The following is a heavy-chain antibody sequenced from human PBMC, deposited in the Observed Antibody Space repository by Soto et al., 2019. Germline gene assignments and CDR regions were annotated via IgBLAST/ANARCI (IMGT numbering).Heavy chain of an antibody. J-gene: IGHJ3*02. CDR3: ARGWIAARPWAFDI. D-gene: IGHD6-6*01. V-gene: IGHV1-69*13. Sequence: SVKVSCKASGGTFSSYAISWVRQAPGQGLEWMGGIIPIFGTANYAQKFQGRVTITADESTGTAYMELSSLRSEDTAVYYCARGWIAARPWAFDIWGQGTMVTVSS. CDR2: IIPIFGTA. CDR1: GGTFSSYA.